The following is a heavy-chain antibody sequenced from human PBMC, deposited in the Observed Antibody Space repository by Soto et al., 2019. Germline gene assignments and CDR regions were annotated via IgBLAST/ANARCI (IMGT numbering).Heavy chain of an antibody. CDR1: GYTFTNYA. Sequence: GASVKVSCKASGYTFTNYAMHRVRQAPGQRLEWMGWINTGKGNTKYSQKFQGRVTITRDTSASTAYMELSSLRSEDTAMYYCARAGDDCSAANCYVIDYWGQGTLVTVSS. V-gene: IGHV1-3*04. D-gene: IGHD2-2*01. J-gene: IGHJ4*02. CDR2: INTGKGNT. CDR3: ARAGDDCSAANCYVIDY.